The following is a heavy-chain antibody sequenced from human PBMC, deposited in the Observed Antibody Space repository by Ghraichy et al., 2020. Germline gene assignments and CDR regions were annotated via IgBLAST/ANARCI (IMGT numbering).Heavy chain of an antibody. V-gene: IGHV4-59*01. CDR2: IYYSGST. Sequence: SETLSLTCTVSGGSINSYYWSWMRQPPGKGLEWIGYIYYSGSTNYNPSLKSRVTIARDTSKNQFSLKLTSVTAGDTAVYYCVRLRLGELSSLDYGGQGTLFTVSS. CDR1: GGSINSYY. J-gene: IGHJ4*02. D-gene: IGHD3-16*02. CDR3: VRLRLGELSSLDY.